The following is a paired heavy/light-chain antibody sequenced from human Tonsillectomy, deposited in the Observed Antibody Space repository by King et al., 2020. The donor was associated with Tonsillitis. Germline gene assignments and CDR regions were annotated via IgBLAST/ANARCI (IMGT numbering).Heavy chain of an antibody. CDR1: GYIFSGYY. Sequence: QVQLVQSGAEVKKPGASVKVSCKASGYIFSGYYLHWVRQAPGQGLEWMGWINPNSGGTKYAQKFQGRITLTSDSSIRTAYLDLSRLRSDDTAVYYCARDRFGGREHSDALDIWGQGTMVTVSS. CDR3: ARDRFGGREHSDALDI. J-gene: IGHJ3*02. D-gene: IGHD3-16*01. V-gene: IGHV1-2*02. CDR2: INPNSGGT.
Light chain of an antibody. CDR2: GAS. CDR1: QSVSSTF. V-gene: IGKV3-20*01. Sequence: EIVLTQSPGTLSLSPGERATLSCRASQSVSSTFLAWYQQKPGQAPRLLIYGASSRATGIPDRFSGSGSGTDFTLTIKRLEPEDFAVYYCQQYSSSPLTFGGGTKVESK. J-gene: IGKJ4*01. CDR3: QQYSSSPLT.